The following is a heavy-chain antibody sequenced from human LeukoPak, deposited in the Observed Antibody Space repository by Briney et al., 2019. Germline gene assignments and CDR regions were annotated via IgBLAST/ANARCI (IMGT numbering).Heavy chain of an antibody. D-gene: IGHD3-9*01. CDR1: GFTFSSYA. CDR3: AKTDTNQPRPDFDWFSFFDS. Sequence: GGSLRLSCAASGFTFSSYAMSWVRRAPGKGLEWVSAVSGTGASTYYAGSVKGRFTISRDNSKNTLYLQMNSLRAEDTAVYYCAKTDTNQPRPDFDWFSFFDSWGQGTLVTASS. CDR2: VSGTGAST. V-gene: IGHV3-23*01. J-gene: IGHJ4*02.